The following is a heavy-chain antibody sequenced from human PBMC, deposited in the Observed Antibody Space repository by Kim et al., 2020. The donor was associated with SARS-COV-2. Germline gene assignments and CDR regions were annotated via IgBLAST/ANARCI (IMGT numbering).Heavy chain of an antibody. J-gene: IGHJ6*02. CDR1: GFTFSSYA. CDR3: AKDPTYYYDSSGYYPLYYGMDV. D-gene: IGHD3-22*01. Sequence: GGSLRLSCAASGFTFSSYAMSWVRQAPGKGLEWVSPISGSGGSTNYADSVKGRFTISRDNSKNPLYLQMNSLRAEDTAVYYCAKDPTYYYDSSGYYPLYYGMDVWGQGTTVTVSS. CDR2: ISGSGGST. V-gene: IGHV3-23*01.